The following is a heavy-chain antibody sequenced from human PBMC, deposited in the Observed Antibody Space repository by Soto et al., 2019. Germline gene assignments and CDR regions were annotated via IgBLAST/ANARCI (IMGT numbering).Heavy chain of an antibody. CDR1: GGSISSGGYY. J-gene: IGHJ6*02. D-gene: IGHD3-3*01. V-gene: IGHV4-31*03. Sequence: SETLSLTCTVSGGSISSGGYYWSWIRQHPGKGLEWIGYIYYSGSTYYNPSLKSRVTISVDTSKNQFSLKLSSVTAADTAVYYCARVEALDYDFCMDVWGQGTTVTVSS. CDR3: ARVEALDYDFCMDV. CDR2: IYYSGST.